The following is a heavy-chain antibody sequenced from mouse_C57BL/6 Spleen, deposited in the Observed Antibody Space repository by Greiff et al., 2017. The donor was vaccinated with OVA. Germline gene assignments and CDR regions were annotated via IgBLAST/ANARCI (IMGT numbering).Heavy chain of an antibody. V-gene: IGHV1-55*01. CDR3: AKCNYFVSSHWYFGV. CDR1: GYTFTSYW. Sequence: QVQLQQPGAELVKPGASVKMSCKASGYTFTSYWITWVKQRPGQGLEWIGDIYPGSGSTNYNEKFKSKTTLTGDTSSSTSYMQLSSLTSEDSAVSYCAKCNYFVSSHWYFGVWGTGTTVTVSS. CDR2: IYPGSGST. J-gene: IGHJ1*03. D-gene: IGHD1-1*01.